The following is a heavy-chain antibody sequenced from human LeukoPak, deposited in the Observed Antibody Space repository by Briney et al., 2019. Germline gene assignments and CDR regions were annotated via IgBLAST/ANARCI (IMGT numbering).Heavy chain of an antibody. CDR2: IYWDDDK. CDR1: GFSLSTSGVG. D-gene: IGHD3-10*01. Sequence: ESGPTLVKPTQTLTLTCTFSGFSLSTSGVGVGWIRQPPGKALEWLALIYWDDDKRYSPSLKSRLTITKDTSKNQVVLTMTNMDPVDTATYLCAQVGSWDAFDIWGQGTMVTVSS. CDR3: AQVGSWDAFDI. V-gene: IGHV2-5*02. J-gene: IGHJ3*02.